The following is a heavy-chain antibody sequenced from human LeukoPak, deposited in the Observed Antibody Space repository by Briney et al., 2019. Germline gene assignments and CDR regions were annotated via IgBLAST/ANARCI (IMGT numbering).Heavy chain of an antibody. CDR1: GYTFTSYD. Sequence: ASVKVSCKASGYTFTSYDINWVRQATGQGLEWMGWMNPNSGNTGYAQKFQGRVTMTRNTSISTAYMELSSLRSEDTAVYYCARVRYDYVWGSYRLIDYWGQGTLVTVSS. CDR2: MNPNSGNT. V-gene: IGHV1-8*01. J-gene: IGHJ4*02. CDR3: ARVRYDYVWGSYRLIDY. D-gene: IGHD3-16*02.